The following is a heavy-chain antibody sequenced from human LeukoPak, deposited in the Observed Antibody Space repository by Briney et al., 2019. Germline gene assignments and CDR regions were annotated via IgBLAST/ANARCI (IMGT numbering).Heavy chain of an antibody. CDR2: INHSGST. J-gene: IGHJ4*02. V-gene: IGHV4-34*01. Sequence: SETLSLTCAVHGGSFSGYYWSWIRQPPGKGLEWIGEINHSGSTNYNPSLKSRVTISVDTSKNQFSLKLSSVTAADTAVYYCARGRVAVAGGSLYWGQGTLVTVSS. CDR1: GGSFSGYY. CDR3: ARGRVAVAGGSLY. D-gene: IGHD6-19*01.